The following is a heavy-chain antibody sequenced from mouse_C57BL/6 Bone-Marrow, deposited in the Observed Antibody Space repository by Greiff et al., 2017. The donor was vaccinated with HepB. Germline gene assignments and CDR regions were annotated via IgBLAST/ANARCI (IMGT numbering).Heavy chain of an antibody. CDR1: GYAFTNYL. J-gene: IGHJ4*01. D-gene: IGHD2-4*01. CDR3: ARGITTGGDYYAMDY. CDR2: INPGSGGT. Sequence: QVQLQQSGAELVRPGTSVKVSCKASGYAFTNYLIEWVKQRPGQGLEWIGVINPGSGGTNYNEKFKGKATLTADKSSSTAYMQLSSLTSEDSAVYFWARGITTGGDYYAMDYWGQGTSVTVSS. V-gene: IGHV1-54*01.